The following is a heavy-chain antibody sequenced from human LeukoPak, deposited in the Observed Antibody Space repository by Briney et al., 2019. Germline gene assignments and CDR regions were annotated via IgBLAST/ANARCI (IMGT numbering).Heavy chain of an antibody. J-gene: IGHJ4*02. CDR1: GFTVSSNY. CDR3: AKRRYNSGSYIHY. CDR2: ISGGGDGA. Sequence: PGGSLRLSCAASGFTVSSNYMSWVRQAPGKGLEWVSAISGGGDGAYYADSVKGRFTISRDNSNSTLYLQMNSLRAEDTAVYYCAKRRYNSGSYIHYWGQGTLVTVSS. D-gene: IGHD6-19*01. V-gene: IGHV3-23*01.